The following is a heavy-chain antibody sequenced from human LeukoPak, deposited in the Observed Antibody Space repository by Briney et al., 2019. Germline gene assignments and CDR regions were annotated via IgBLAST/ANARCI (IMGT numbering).Heavy chain of an antibody. V-gene: IGHV4-39*07. CDR3: ARDRYYYDSSGYQ. CDR1: GGSISSSSYY. CDR2: IYYSGST. J-gene: IGHJ4*02. Sequence: PSETLSLTCTVSGGSISSSSYYWGWIRQPPGKGLEWIESIYYSGSTYYNPSLKSRVTISVDTSKNQFSLKLSSVTAADTAVYYCARDRYYYDSSGYQWGQGTLVTVSS. D-gene: IGHD3-22*01.